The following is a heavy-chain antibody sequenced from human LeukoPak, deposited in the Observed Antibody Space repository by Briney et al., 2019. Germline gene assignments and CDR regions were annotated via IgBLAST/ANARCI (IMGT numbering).Heavy chain of an antibody. J-gene: IGHJ5*02. Sequence: GGSLRLSCAASGFTFSNAWMSWVRQAPGKGLEWVGRIKSKTDGGTTDYAAPVKGRFTISRDDSKNTLYLQMNSLKTEDTAVYYCTHAPGWFREMPQRFPENWFDPWGQGTLVTVSS. CDR2: IKSKTDGGTT. V-gene: IGHV3-15*01. CDR3: THAPGWFREMPQRFPENWFDP. CDR1: GFTFSNAW. D-gene: IGHD3-10*01.